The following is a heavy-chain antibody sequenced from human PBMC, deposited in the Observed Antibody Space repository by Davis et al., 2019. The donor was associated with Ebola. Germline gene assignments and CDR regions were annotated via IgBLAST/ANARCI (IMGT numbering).Heavy chain of an antibody. CDR3: AREGYSGYVIYYYYGMDV. CDR2: INPSGGST. V-gene: IGHV1-46*01. D-gene: IGHD5-12*01. Sequence: ASVKVSCKASGYTFTSYAMHWVRQAPGQGLEWMGIINPSGGSTSYAQKFQGRVTITRDTSASTAYMELSSLRSEDTALYYCAREGYSGYVIYYYYGMDVWGQGTTVTVSS. CDR1: GYTFTSYA. J-gene: IGHJ6*02.